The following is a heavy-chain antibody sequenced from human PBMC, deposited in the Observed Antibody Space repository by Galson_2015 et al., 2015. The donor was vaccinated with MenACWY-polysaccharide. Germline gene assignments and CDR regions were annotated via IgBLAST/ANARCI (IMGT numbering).Heavy chain of an antibody. J-gene: IGHJ6*02. Sequence: SLRLSCAASGFSLGAWYMSWIRQAPGKGLEWLSYISKSGDSIYYGDSVRGRFTISRDNARNSLYLQLNSLEAEDTAIYYCARGHYGLDVWGQGTTVTVSS. CDR3: ARGHYGLDV. CDR1: GFSLGAWY. CDR2: ISKSGDSI. V-gene: IGHV3-11*01.